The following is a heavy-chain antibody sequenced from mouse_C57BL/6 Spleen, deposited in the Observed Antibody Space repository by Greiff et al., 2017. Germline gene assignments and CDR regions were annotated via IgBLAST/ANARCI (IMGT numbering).Heavy chain of an antibody. Sequence: EVMLVESGGGLVKPGGSLKLSCAASGFTFSDYGMHWVRQAPEKGLEWVAYISSGSSTIYYADTVKGRFTISRDNAKNTLFLQMTSLRSEDTAMYYCARKRLTGTDYFDYWGQGTTLTVSS. J-gene: IGHJ2*01. CDR2: ISSGSSTI. CDR1: GFTFSDYG. D-gene: IGHD4-1*01. CDR3: ARKRLTGTDYFDY. V-gene: IGHV5-17*01.